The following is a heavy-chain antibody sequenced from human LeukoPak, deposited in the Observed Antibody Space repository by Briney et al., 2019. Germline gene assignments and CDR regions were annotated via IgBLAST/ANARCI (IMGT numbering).Heavy chain of an antibody. Sequence: PSETLSLTCTVSGYSISSGFYWGWIRQPPGKGLEWIGNVYHGGSSYYNPSLKSRVTISVVTSKNQFSLKLTSVTAADTAVYYCASSSWLRDANFDSWGQGTLVTVSS. CDR1: GYSISSGFY. V-gene: IGHV4-38-2*02. J-gene: IGHJ4*02. CDR2: VYHGGSS. D-gene: IGHD6-13*01. CDR3: ASSSWLRDANFDS.